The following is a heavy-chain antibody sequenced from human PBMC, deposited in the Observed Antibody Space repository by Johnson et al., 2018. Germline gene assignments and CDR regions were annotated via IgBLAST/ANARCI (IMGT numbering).Heavy chain of an antibody. CDR1: GFTFSSYG. V-gene: IGHV3-33*01. D-gene: IGHD3-3*01. J-gene: IGHJ6*02. Sequence: VRLLESGGGVVQPGRSLRLSCAASGFTFSSYGMHWVRQAPGKGLEWLAVIWYDGSNKYYADSVKGRFTISRDNSKNTRYLQMNRLRAEDTAVYYCARDSEQRITIFGVVPSPYGMDVWGQGTTVTVSS. CDR2: IWYDGSNK. CDR3: ARDSEQRITIFGVVPSPYGMDV.